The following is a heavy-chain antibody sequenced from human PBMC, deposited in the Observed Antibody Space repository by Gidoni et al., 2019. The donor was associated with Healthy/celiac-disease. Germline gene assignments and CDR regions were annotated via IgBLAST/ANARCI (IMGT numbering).Heavy chain of an antibody. J-gene: IGHJ4*02. Sequence: QVQLQESGPGLVNPSEPLSLTATVPGVSISSGSYYWNWIRQPPGTALEWIGYVYYSGSTNYNPALKSRVTISVDTSKNQFSLKLSSVTVADTAVYYCARDIVVTYYFDSWGQGTLVTVSS. CDR3: ARDIVVTYYFDS. CDR2: VYYSGST. CDR1: GVSISSGSYY. V-gene: IGHV4-61*01. D-gene: IGHD2-21*01.